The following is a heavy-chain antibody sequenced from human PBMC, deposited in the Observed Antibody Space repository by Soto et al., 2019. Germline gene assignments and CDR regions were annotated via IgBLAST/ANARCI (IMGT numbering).Heavy chain of an antibody. CDR2: FRSGGDDDTT. D-gene: IGHD3-10*01. CDR1: GFTFSSYS. J-gene: IGHJ4*02. CDR3: AKKVNSGSGSQFFDY. V-gene: IGHV3-23*01. Sequence: GGSLRLSCAASGFTFSSYSMSWVRQAPGKGLEWVSGFRSGGDDDTTYYADSVRGRFTISRDNSKDTLFLQMNSLRAEDTAIYYCAKKVNSGSGSQFFDYWGQGTLVTVSS.